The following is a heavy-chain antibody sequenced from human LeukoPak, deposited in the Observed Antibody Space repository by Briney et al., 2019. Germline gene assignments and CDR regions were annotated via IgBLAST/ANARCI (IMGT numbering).Heavy chain of an antibody. V-gene: IGHV4-4*07. J-gene: IGHJ4*02. CDR3: ARDLPYSSSWHGAFDC. CDR1: GGSISNYY. D-gene: IGHD6-13*01. CDR2: IYPSGST. Sequence: SETLSLTCTVSGGSISNYYWSWIRQPAGKGLEWIGRIYPSGSTNYNPSLKSRVTMSVDTSKNQFSLKLSSVTAADTAVYYCARDLPYSSSWHGAFDCWGQGTLVTVSS.